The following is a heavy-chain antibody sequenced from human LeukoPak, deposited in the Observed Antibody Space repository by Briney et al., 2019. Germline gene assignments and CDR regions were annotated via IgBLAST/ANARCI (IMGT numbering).Heavy chain of an antibody. V-gene: IGHV3-73*01. CDR3: TREYSSGWPFDF. CDR1: GFTFSDSA. J-gene: IGHJ4*02. CDR2: IRSKADTYAT. D-gene: IGHD6-19*01. Sequence: TGGSLRLSCAAPGFTFSDSAIHWVRQAPGKGLEGVGRIRSKADTYATTYGASLKGRFTISRDDSRNRAYLQMSSLRTEDTAVYYCTREYSSGWPFDFWGQGTLVTVSS.